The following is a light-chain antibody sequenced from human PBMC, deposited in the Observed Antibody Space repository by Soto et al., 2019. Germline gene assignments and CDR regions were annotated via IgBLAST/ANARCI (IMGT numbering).Light chain of an antibody. V-gene: IGKV3-20*01. Sequence: EIVLTQSPGTLSLSPGERATLSCRASQSVSSSYLAWYQQKPGQAPRLLIYGASSRATGIPDRFSGSGSGTDFTLTISRLEPEDFAVYYWQQYGSSQFTFGAGTKVDIK. CDR2: GAS. CDR1: QSVSSSY. CDR3: QQYGSSQFT. J-gene: IGKJ3*01.